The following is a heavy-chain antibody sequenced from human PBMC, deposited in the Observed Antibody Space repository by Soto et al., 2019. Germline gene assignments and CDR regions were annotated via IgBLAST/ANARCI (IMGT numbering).Heavy chain of an antibody. D-gene: IGHD6-13*01. V-gene: IGHV3-74*01. CDR2: INSDGSST. J-gene: IGHJ6*02. CDR1: GFTFSSYW. Sequence: GGSLRLSCAASGFTFSSYWMHWVRQAPGKGLVWVSRINSDGSSTSYADSVKGRFTISRDNAKNTLYLQMNSLRAEDTAVYYCARAYSSSWYLPPYYYYYYGMDVWGQGTTVTVSS. CDR3: ARAYSSSWYLPPYYYYYYGMDV.